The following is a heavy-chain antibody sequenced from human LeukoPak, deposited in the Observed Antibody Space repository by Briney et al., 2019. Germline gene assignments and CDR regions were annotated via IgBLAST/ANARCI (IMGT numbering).Heavy chain of an antibody. Sequence: PGGSLTLSCVASGLTVSINYTSWVRHAPGKGREWVSVIYSGGSTNYADSVNGRFTISRDNHNNTLYLQMTGLRAEDTALYYCGRGRYSRGWFRDWGQGIMVTVSS. V-gene: IGHV3-66*01. D-gene: IGHD2-15*01. J-gene: IGHJ4*02. CDR1: GLTVSINY. CDR3: GRGRYSRGWFRD. CDR2: IYSGGST.